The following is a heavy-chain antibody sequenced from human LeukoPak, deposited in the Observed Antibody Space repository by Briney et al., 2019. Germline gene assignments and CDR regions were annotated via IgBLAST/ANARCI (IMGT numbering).Heavy chain of an antibody. J-gene: IGHJ3*02. Sequence: GGSLRLSCAASGFTVSSNYMSWVRQAPGKGLEWVSVIYSGGSTYYADSVKGRFTISRDNSKNTLYLQMNSLRAEDTAVYYCARAQTYRIVVVPAAIRDAFDIWGQGTMVTVSS. CDR2: IYSGGST. CDR1: GFTVSSNY. D-gene: IGHD2-2*01. CDR3: ARAQTYRIVVVPAAIRDAFDI. V-gene: IGHV3-66*01.